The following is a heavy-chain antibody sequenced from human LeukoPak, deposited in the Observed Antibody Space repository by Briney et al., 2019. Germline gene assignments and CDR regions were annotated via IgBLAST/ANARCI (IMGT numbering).Heavy chain of an antibody. CDR1: GGSISSYY. Sequence: SETLSLTCTVSGGSISSYYWSWIRQPPGKGLEWIGYIYYSGSTNYNPSLKSRVTISVDTSKNQFSLKLSSVTAADTAVYYCARDGYNREGLDYWGQGTLVTVSS. J-gene: IGHJ4*02. CDR3: ARDGYNREGLDY. CDR2: IYYSGST. V-gene: IGHV4-59*01. D-gene: IGHD5-24*01.